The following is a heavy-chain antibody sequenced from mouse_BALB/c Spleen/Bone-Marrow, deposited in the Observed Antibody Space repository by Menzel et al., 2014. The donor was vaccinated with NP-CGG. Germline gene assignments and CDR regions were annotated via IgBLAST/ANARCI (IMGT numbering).Heavy chain of an antibody. V-gene: IGHV1S81*02. CDR2: INPSNGGT. CDR1: GYTFTSYW. J-gene: IGHJ1*01. CDR3: ASSPGYWYFDV. Sequence: VQLQQSGAELVRPGVSVKLSCKASGYTFTSYWMHWIKQRPAQGLEWIGEINPSNGGTNYNEEFKSKATLTVDKSSSTAYMQLGSLTSEDSAVYYCASSPGYWYFDVWGAGTTVTVSS.